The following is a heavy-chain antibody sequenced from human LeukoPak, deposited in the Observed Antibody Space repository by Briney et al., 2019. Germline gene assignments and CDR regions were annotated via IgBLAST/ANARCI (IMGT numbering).Heavy chain of an antibody. D-gene: IGHD1-26*01. CDR3: TQGGELMNY. V-gene: IGHV4-61*02. J-gene: IGHJ4*02. Sequence: SETLSLTCTVSGGSISSGSYYWSWIRQPAGKGLEWIGRIYTSRSTNYNPSLKSRVTISIDASKNQFSLRLSSVTAADTAVYYCTQGGELMNYWGQGTLVTVSS. CDR2: IYTSRST. CDR1: GGSISSGSYY.